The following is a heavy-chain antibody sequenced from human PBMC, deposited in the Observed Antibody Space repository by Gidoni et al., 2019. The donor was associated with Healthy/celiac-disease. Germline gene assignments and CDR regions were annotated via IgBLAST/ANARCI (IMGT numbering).Heavy chain of an antibody. Sequence: QLQLQESGPGLVKPSETLSLTCTVSGGSISSSSYYWGWIRQPPGKGLEWIGSIYYSGSTYYNPSLKRRVTISVDTSKNQFSLKLSSVTAADTAVYYCARPWAGGFQTPSQYGMDVWGQGTTVTVSS. D-gene: IGHD3-10*01. CDR2: IYYSGST. CDR1: GGSISSSSYY. CDR3: ARPWAGGFQTPSQYGMDV. V-gene: IGHV4-39*01. J-gene: IGHJ6*02.